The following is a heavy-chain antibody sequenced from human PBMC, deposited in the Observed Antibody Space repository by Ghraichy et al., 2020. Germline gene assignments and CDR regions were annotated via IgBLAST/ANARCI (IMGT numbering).Heavy chain of an antibody. Sequence: GGGGGWGGGIEEGGRADYDPSLRSRVTRSVDTSKNQFSRKLGSVTAADTAVYYCARGVPYCSSTSCYAHWFDPWGQGTLVTVSS. V-gene: IGHV4-34*01. J-gene: IGHJ5*02. CDR2: IEEGGRA. D-gene: IGHD2-2*01. CDR3: ARGVPYCSSTSCYAHWFDP.